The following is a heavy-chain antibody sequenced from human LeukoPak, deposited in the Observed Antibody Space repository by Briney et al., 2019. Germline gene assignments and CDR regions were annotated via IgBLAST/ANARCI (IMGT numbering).Heavy chain of an antibody. CDR2: INPNNGNL. J-gene: IGHJ4*02. Sequence: GASVKVSCKASGYTFGSDDINWVRQATGQGLEWMGWINPNNGNLGYAQKFQGRVTITRNTPISTAYMELSSLTSEDTAVYYCARDIEYYDSSGYCPNFDYWGQGTLVTVSS. CDR1: GYTFGSDD. CDR3: ARDIEYYDSSGYCPNFDY. V-gene: IGHV1-8*03. D-gene: IGHD3-22*01.